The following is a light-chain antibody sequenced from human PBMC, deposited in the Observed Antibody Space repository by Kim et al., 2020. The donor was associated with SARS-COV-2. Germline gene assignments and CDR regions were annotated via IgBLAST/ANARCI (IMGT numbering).Light chain of an antibody. CDR3: QQYGSSLFT. J-gene: IGKJ3*01. CDR2: GAS. V-gene: IGKV3-20*01. CDR1: QSVSSNY. Sequence: EIVLTQSPGTLSLSPGERATLSCRASQSVSSNYLAWYQQKPGQAPRLLIYGASSRATGIPDRFSGSGSGTDFTLTISRLEPEDFALYFCQQYGSSLFTFGPGTKVDIK.